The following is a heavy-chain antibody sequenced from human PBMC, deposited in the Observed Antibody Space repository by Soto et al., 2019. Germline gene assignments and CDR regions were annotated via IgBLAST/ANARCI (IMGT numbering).Heavy chain of an antibody. CDR1: GYTFSNYW. CDR2: IYPGDSDT. J-gene: IGHJ5*02. CDR3: ARLPSAPDGWFAP. D-gene: IGHD5-18*01. V-gene: IGHV5-51*01. Sequence: GESLKISCKGSGYTFSNYWIDWVRQMPGKGLEWMGIIYPGDSDTRYSPSFQGQVTISVDKSITTAYLQWSSLKASDTAMYYCARLPSAPDGWFAPWGQGTLVTVSS.